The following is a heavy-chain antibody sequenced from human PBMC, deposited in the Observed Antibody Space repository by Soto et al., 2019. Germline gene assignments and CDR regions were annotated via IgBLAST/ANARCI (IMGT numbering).Heavy chain of an antibody. CDR1: GGSISSGAYY. CDR3: ASSSGARYYDY. Sequence: QVQLQESGPGLVKPSQTLSLTCTVSGGSISSGAYYWSWIRQHPGKGLEWIGYIYYSGSTYYNPSLKSRVTISVDTSKNQCSLKLSSVTAADTAVYYCASSSGARYYDYWGQGTLVTVSS. V-gene: IGHV4-31*03. J-gene: IGHJ4*02. D-gene: IGHD2-15*01. CDR2: IYYSGST.